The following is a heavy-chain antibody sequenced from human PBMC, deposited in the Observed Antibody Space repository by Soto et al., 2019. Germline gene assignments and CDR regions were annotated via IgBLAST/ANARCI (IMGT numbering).Heavy chain of an antibody. CDR1: GFTFNIHG. V-gene: IGHV3-33*01. J-gene: IGHJ3*02. CDR2: IWSDGNNK. Sequence: QVQLVESGGGVVQPGRTLRLSCAASGFTFNIHGMHWVRQAPGTGLEWVAVIWSDGNNKFYADSVRGRFTISRDNSKNTLDLQLNSLRVEDTGVYYCAREGPISGTGAFDIWGHGTKVTVSS. CDR3: AREGPISGTGAFDI. D-gene: IGHD6-25*01.